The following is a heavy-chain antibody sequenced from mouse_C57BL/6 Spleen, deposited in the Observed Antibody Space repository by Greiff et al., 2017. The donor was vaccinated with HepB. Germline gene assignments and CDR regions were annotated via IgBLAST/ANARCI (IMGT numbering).Heavy chain of an antibody. V-gene: IGHV1-26*01. Sequence: EVQLQQSGPELVKPGASVKISCKASGYTFTDYYMNWVKQSHGESLEWIGDINPNNGGTSYNQKFKGKATLTVDKSSSTAYMELRSLTSEDAAVYYCARYDGYFYWYFDVWGTGTTVTVSS. D-gene: IGHD2-3*01. J-gene: IGHJ1*03. CDR3: ARYDGYFYWYFDV. CDR1: GYTFTDYY. CDR2: INPNNGGT.